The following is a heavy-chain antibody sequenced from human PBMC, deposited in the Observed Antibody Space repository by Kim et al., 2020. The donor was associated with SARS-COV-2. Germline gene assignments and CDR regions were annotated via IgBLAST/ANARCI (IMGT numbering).Heavy chain of an antibody. J-gene: IGHJ4*02. CDR2: IYYSGST. D-gene: IGHD3-16*02. Sequence: SETLSLTCTVSGGSISSGGYYWSWIHQHPGKGLEWIGYIYYSGSTYYNPSLKSRVTISVDTSKNQFSLKLSSVTAADTAVYYCARANMITFGGVIGHFDYWGQGTLVTVSS. CDR1: GGSISSGGYY. V-gene: IGHV4-31*03. CDR3: ARANMITFGGVIGHFDY.